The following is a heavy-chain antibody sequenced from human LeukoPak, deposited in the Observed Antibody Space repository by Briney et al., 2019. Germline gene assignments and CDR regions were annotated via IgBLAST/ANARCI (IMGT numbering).Heavy chain of an antibody. V-gene: IGHV4-34*01. CDR3: ARGIRSWFDS. CDR2: INHSGST. CDR1: GGSFSGYY. J-gene: IGHJ5*01. Sequence: SETLSLTCAVYGGSFSGYYWSWIRQPPGKGLEWIGEINHSGSTNYNPSLKSRVTISVDTSKNQFSLKLSSVTAADTAVYYCARGIRSWFDSWGQGTLVTVSS.